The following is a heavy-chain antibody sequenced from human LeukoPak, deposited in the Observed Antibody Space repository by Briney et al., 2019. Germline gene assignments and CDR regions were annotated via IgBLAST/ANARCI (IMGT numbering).Heavy chain of an antibody. V-gene: IGHV4-59*08. CDR1: GGSISSYY. J-gene: IGHJ4*02. CDR2: IYYSGST. CDR3: ARGGIRGALFDY. Sequence: PSETLSPTCTVSGGSISSYYWSWIRQPPGKGLEWIGYIYYSGSTNYNPSLESRVTISVDTSKNQFSLKLSSVTAADTAVYYCARGGIRGALFDYWGQGTLVTVSS. D-gene: IGHD6-13*01.